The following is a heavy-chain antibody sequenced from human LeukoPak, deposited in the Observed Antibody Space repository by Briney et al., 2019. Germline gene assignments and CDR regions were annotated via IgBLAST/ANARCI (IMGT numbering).Heavy chain of an antibody. Sequence: ASVKLSCKVSGFTLAQISIHWVRQAPGKGLEWMGGFEPEDGETNYAQKFQGRVTLTEDTPTDTAYMELSSLISEDTAVYFCGAGSVMDTDYLDYWGQGTLVTVSS. CDR2: FEPEDGET. CDR1: GFTLAQIS. J-gene: IGHJ4*02. V-gene: IGHV1-24*01. CDR3: GAGSVMDTDYLDY. D-gene: IGHD3-16*01.